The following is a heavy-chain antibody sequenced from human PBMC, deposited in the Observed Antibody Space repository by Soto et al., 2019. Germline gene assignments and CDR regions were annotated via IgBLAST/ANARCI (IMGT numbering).Heavy chain of an antibody. J-gene: IGHJ5*02. CDR1: GFTFSSYS. CDR2: ISSSSSYI. CDR3: ARVTTVTPSWFDP. D-gene: IGHD4-4*01. Sequence: PGGSLRLSCAASGFTFSSYSMNWVRQAPGKGLEWVSSISSSSSYIYYADSVKGRFTISRDNAKNSLYLQMNSLRAEDTAVYYCARVTTVTPSWFDPWGQGTLVTAPQ. V-gene: IGHV3-21*01.